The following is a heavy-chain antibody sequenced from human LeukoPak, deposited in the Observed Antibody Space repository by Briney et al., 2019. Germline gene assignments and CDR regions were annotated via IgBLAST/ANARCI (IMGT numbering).Heavy chain of an antibody. J-gene: IGHJ4*02. Sequence: DPGGSLRLSCAASGYTFSSYAMSWVRQAPGKGLEWVSAISGSGGSTYYADSVKGRFTISRDNSKNTLYLQMNSLRAEDTAVYYCAKDRGDRYYSSTSCSHFDYWGQGTLVTVSS. CDR1: GYTFSSYA. D-gene: IGHD2-2*01. CDR2: ISGSGGST. CDR3: AKDRGDRYYSSTSCSHFDY. V-gene: IGHV3-23*01.